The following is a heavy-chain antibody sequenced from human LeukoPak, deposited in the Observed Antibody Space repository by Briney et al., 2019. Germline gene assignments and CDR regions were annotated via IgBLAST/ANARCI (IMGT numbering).Heavy chain of an antibody. CDR3: ARTPYYYYYYMDV. V-gene: IGHV1-2*06. J-gene: IGHJ6*03. CDR1: GYTFTGYY. CDR2: INPNSGGT. Sequence: ASVKVSCKASGYTFTGYYMHWVRQAPGQGLEWMGRINPNSGGTNYAQKFQGRVTMTRDTSISTAYMELSRLRSDDTAVYYCARTPYYYYYYMDVWGKGTTVTVSS.